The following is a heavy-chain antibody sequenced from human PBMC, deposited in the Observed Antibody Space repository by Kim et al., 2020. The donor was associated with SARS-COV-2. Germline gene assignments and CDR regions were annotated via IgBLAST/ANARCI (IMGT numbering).Heavy chain of an antibody. CDR3: AREGLLGLFDY. CDR2: IYHSGST. CDR1: GGSISSGGYS. V-gene: IGHV4-30-2*01. J-gene: IGHJ4*02. Sequence: SETLSLTCAVSGGSISSGGYSWSWIRQPPGKGLEWIGYIYHSGSTYYNPSLKSRVTISVDRSKNQFSLKLSSVTAADTAVYYCAREGLLGLFDYWGQGTLVTVSS. D-gene: IGHD3-3*01.